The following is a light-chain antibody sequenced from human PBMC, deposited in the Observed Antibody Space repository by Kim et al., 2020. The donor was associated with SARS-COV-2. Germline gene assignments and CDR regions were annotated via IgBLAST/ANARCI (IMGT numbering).Light chain of an antibody. CDR1: NSDVGGYKS. CDR2: DVG. V-gene: IGLV2-14*04. Sequence: GQSITISCTGSNSDVGGYKSVSWYQQHPGKAPKLIIFDVGDRPSGVSDRFSASKSGNTASLTISGLQAEDEADYYCSSYTSSTTRVFGGGTKLTVL. CDR3: SSYTSSTTRV. J-gene: IGLJ3*02.